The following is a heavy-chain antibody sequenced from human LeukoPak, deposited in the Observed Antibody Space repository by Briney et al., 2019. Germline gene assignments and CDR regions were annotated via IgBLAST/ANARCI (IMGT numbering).Heavy chain of an antibody. D-gene: IGHD5-24*01. Sequence: SGGSLRLSCAASGFTFSAYSMNWVRQAPGKGLEWISYIGISSGNTKYADSVKGRFTISGDKAKNSLYLQMNSLRVEDTAVYYCARDYKYVFDNWGQGTLVTVSS. CDR2: IGISSGNT. CDR3: ARDYKYVFDN. V-gene: IGHV3-48*01. J-gene: IGHJ4*02. CDR1: GFTFSAYS.